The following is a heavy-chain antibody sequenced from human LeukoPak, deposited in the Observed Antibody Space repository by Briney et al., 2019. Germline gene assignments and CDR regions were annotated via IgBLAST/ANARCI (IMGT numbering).Heavy chain of an antibody. CDR1: GGSISSYY. J-gene: IGHJ4*02. CDR2: IYYSGST. Sequence: KSSETLSLTCTVSGGSISSYYWSWIRQPPGKGLEWIGYIYYSGSTNYNPSLKGRVTISVDTSKNQFSLKLNSVTAADTAVYYCARGASGWYFDYWGQGTLVTVSA. V-gene: IGHV4-59*01. CDR3: ARGASGWYFDY. D-gene: IGHD6-19*01.